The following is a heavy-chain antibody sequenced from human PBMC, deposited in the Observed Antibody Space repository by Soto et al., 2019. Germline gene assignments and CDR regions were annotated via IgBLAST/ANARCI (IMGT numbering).Heavy chain of an antibody. CDR1: GGSLSNYY. D-gene: IGHD2-21*01. V-gene: IGHV4-34*01. Sequence: SETLSLTCAVSGGSLSNYYWSWIRQPPGKGLEWIGEVYHSGSTNYNPSLKSRVTIYVDTSKSQFSLKLTSVTAADTAIYLCATLVYQYCRGYCDFDFWGQGTLVTVSS. J-gene: IGHJ4*02. CDR3: ATLVYQYCRGYCDFDF. CDR2: VYHSGST.